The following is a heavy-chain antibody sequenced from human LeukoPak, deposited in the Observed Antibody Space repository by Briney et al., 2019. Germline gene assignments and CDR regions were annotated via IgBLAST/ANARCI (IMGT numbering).Heavy chain of an antibody. CDR1: GFTFSSYS. Sequence: GGSLRLSCAASGFTFSSYSMNWVRQAPGRGLEWVSSISSSSSYIYYADSVKGRFTISRDNAKNSLYLQMNSLRAEDTAVYYCAREGEQQQDAFDIWGQGTMVTVSS. D-gene: IGHD6-13*01. J-gene: IGHJ3*02. CDR2: ISSSSSYI. CDR3: AREGEQQQDAFDI. V-gene: IGHV3-21*01.